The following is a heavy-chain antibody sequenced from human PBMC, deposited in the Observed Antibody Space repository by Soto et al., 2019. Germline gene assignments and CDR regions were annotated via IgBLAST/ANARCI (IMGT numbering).Heavy chain of an antibody. J-gene: IGHJ3*02. D-gene: IGHD3-3*01. V-gene: IGHV3-49*03. CDR2: IRSKAYGGTT. CDR1: GFTFGDYA. Sequence: GSLRLPCTTSGFTFGDYAITWYRHPPGKGVGWVGFIRSKAYGGTTEYAASVKGRFTISRDDSKSIAYLQMNSLKTEDTAVYYCTNYYDFWSGSPRRAFDIWGQGKMVTV. CDR3: TNYYDFWSGSPRRAFDI.